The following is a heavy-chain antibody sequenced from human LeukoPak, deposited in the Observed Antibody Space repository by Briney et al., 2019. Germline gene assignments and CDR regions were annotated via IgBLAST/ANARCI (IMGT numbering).Heavy chain of an antibody. J-gene: IGHJ4*02. CDR1: GFTFSSYA. V-gene: IGHV3-23*01. D-gene: IGHD3-22*01. Sequence: GGSLRLSCAASGFTFSSYAMSWVRQAPGKGLEWVSAISGSGGSTYYADSVKGRFTISRDNSKNTLYLQMNSLRAEDTAVYYCAKDLLDSSGYYYWYFDYWGQGTLVTVSS. CDR3: AKDLLDSSGYYYWYFDY. CDR2: ISGSGGST.